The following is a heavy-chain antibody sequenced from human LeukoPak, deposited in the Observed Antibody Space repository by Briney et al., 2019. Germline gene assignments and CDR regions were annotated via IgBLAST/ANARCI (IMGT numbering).Heavy chain of an antibody. D-gene: IGHD1-26*01. J-gene: IGHJ6*02. Sequence: SETLSLTCTVSGGSISSYYWNWFRQPPGQGLEWIGYISSGGSTNYNPSLKSRVTISVDTSKNQFSLNLGSVTAAVTAVYYCAAVGATRYYYYGMDVWGQGTTVTVSS. CDR2: ISSGGST. CDR3: AAVGATRYYYYGMDV. V-gene: IGHV4-59*01. CDR1: GGSISSYY.